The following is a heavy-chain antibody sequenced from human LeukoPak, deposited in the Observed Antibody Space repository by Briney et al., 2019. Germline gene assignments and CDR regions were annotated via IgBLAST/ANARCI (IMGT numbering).Heavy chain of an antibody. V-gene: IGHV3-21*01. J-gene: IGHJ4*02. CDR2: ISSSSSYI. CDR3: AREAHGDYPFDY. D-gene: IGHD4-17*01. Sequence: GGSLRLSCAASGFTFSSYSMNWVRQAAGKGLEWVSSISSSSSYIYYADSVTGRFTISRDNAKNSLYLQMNSLRAEDTAVYYCAREAHGDYPFDYWGQGTLVTVSS. CDR1: GFTFSSYS.